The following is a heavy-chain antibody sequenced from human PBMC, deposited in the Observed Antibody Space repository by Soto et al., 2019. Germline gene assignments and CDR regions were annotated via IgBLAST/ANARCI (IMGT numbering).Heavy chain of an antibody. CDR1: GGSFSGYY. CDR3: AREAGGSNIAAVLLDP. Sequence: PSETLSLTCAVYGGSFSGYYWSWIRQPPGKGLEWIGEINHSGSTNYNPSLKSRVTMTRDTSISTVYIELSRLTSDDTAVYYCAREAGGSNIAAVLLDPWGQGTLVTVSS. J-gene: IGHJ5*02. V-gene: IGHV4-34*10. CDR2: INHSGST. D-gene: IGHD3-3*02.